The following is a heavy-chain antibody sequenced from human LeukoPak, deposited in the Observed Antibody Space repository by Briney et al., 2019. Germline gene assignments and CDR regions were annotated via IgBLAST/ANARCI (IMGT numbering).Heavy chain of an antibody. V-gene: IGHV3-9*01. CDR1: GFTFDDYS. Sequence: GGSLRLSCAASGFTFDDYSMHWVRQAPGKGLEWVSGIIRNSGNIVYADPVKGRFIISRDNAKNFMYLQMNSLRAEDTALYYCAKAAGFKTEGVTIFPHWGQDNRGSVSS. J-gene: IGHJ1*01. CDR3: AKAAGFKTEGVTIFPH. D-gene: IGHD4-17*01. CDR2: IIRNSGNI.